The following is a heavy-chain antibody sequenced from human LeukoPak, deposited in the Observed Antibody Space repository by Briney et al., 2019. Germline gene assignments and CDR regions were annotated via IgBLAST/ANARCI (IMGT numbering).Heavy chain of an antibody. CDR3: AKAGGGYNYGYSDY. CDR2: ISWNSGSI. CDR1: GFTFDDYA. V-gene: IGHV3-9*01. D-gene: IGHD5-24*01. J-gene: IGHJ4*02. Sequence: GGSLRLSCAASGFTFDDYAMHWVRQAPGKGLEWVLGISWNSGSIGYADSVKGRFTISRDNAKNSLYLQMNSLRAEDTALYYCAKAGGGYNYGYSDYWGQGTLVTVSS.